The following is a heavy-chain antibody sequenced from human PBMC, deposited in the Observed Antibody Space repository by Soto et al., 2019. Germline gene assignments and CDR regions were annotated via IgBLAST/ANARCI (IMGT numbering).Heavy chain of an antibody. V-gene: IGHV3-15*01. Sequence: GGSLRLSCAASGSTFNNAWMNWVRQAPGKGLEWVARIKSITDGGTTDYAAPVKGRFTISRDDSKNTLYLQMSSLKTEDTAIYYCTTDFLPSSPRSFGMDVWGQGTTVTVYS. CDR3: TTDFLPSSPRSFGMDV. CDR2: IKSITDGGTT. J-gene: IGHJ6*02. CDR1: GSTFNNAW.